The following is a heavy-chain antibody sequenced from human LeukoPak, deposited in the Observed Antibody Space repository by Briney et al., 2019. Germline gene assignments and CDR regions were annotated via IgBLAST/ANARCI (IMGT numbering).Heavy chain of an antibody. J-gene: IGHJ6*02. CDR2: IYYSGST. V-gene: IGHV4-59*01. D-gene: IGHD3-10*01. CDR3: ARGFGSGSYQCVDV. Sequence: SETLSLTCTVSGGSMSSYYWSWIRQPPGKGLECVGYIYYSGSTNYNPSLKSRVTISVDTSKNQFSLKLSSVTAADTAVYYCARGFGSGSYQCVDVWGQRTTVTVSS. CDR1: GGSMSSYY.